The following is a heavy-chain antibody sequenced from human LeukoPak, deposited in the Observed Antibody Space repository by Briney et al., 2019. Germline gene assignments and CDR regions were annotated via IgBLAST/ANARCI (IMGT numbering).Heavy chain of an antibody. CDR2: INPSGGST. CDR1: GYTFTSYY. D-gene: IGHD7-27*01. Sequence: GASVKVSCKASGYTFTSYYMHWVRQAPGQGLEWMGIINPSGGSTSYAQKFQGRVTMTRDTSTSTVYMELSSLRSEDTAVYYCARVGRTGEFYGVIDIWGQGTMVTVSS. CDR3: ARVGRTGEFYGVIDI. V-gene: IGHV1-46*01. J-gene: IGHJ3*02.